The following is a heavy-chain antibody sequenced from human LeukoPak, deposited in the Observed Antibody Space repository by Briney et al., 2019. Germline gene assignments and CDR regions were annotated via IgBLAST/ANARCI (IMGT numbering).Heavy chain of an antibody. CDR3: ARSTWSYYYDSSGYYDAFDI. CDR2: IYYSGST. D-gene: IGHD3-22*01. V-gene: IGHV4-59*01. CDR1: GGSISSYY. Sequence: SETLSLTCTVSGGSISSYYWSWIGQPPGKGLEWIGYIYYSGSTNYNPSLKSRVTISVDTSKNQFSLKLSSVTAADTAVYYCARSTWSYYYDSSGYYDAFDIWGQGTMVTVSS. J-gene: IGHJ3*02.